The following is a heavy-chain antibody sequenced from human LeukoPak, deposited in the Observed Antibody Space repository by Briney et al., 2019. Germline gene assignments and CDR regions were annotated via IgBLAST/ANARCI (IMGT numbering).Heavy chain of an antibody. Sequence: GGSLRLSCAASGFTFSTYVMSWVRQAPGKGLEWVSGITGSGGNTYYAESVKGRFTISRDNAKNSLYLQMNSLRAEDTAVYYCAKEDCSSTSCSIYYYYYYMDVWGKGTTVTVSS. J-gene: IGHJ6*03. D-gene: IGHD2-2*01. CDR3: AKEDCSSTSCSIYYYYYYMDV. CDR2: ITGSGGNT. CDR1: GFTFSTYV. V-gene: IGHV3-23*01.